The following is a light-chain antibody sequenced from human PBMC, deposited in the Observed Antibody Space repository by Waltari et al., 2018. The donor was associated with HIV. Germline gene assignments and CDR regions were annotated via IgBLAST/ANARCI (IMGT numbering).Light chain of an antibody. Sequence: EIVLTQSPGTVALSPGERATLSGRASQFVSNSHLAWYRQKPGQPPELLIYATSSRATGVPDRFSGSGSGTDFTLTISRLEPGDFVVYYCQQYATSPVTFGPGTKVHL. J-gene: IGKJ3*01. CDR3: QQYATSPVT. V-gene: IGKV3-20*01. CDR2: ATS. CDR1: QFVSNSH.